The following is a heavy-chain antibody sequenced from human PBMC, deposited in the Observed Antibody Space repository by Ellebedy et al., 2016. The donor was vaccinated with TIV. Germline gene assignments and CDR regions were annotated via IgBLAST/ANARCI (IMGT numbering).Heavy chain of an antibody. V-gene: IGHV4-34*01. D-gene: IGHD6-19*01. J-gene: IGHJ4*02. CDR3: ASLAVAGTLDY. Sequence: MPGGSLRLSCAVYGGSFSGYYWSWIRQPPGKGLEWIGEINHSGSTNYNPSLKSRVTISVDTSKNQFSLKLSSVTAADTAVYYCASLAVAGTLDYWGQGTLVTVSS. CDR2: INHSGST. CDR1: GGSFSGYY.